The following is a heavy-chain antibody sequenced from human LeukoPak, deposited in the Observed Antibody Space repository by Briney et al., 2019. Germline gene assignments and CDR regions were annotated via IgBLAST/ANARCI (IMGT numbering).Heavy chain of an antibody. V-gene: IGHV3-7*03. CDR1: GFTITDYW. CDR3: VRDGGTDWYDP. J-gene: IGHJ5*02. Sequence: PGGSLRLSCAASGFTITDYWMTWVRQAPGRGLEWVANTKPDGVETSYVDSVKGRFTISRDNANNSVFLQMNSLRVEDTATYYCVRDGGTDWYDPWGQGTLVSVSS. CDR2: TKPDGVET. D-gene: IGHD3-16*01.